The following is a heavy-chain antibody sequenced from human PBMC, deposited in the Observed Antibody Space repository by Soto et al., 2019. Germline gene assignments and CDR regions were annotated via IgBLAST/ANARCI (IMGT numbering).Heavy chain of an antibody. CDR3: TRGSSSFQDPYDYYGLLD. CDR2: QRDKANSYTT. Sequence: GGSLRLSCAASGFTFSDHYMDWVRQAPGKRLEWVGRQRDKANSYTTEYAASVKGRFSVSRDDSKNSFYLQMNYLQIEDTAVYYCTRGSSSFQDPYDYYGLLDSGPGPRVTV. D-gene: IGHD2-21*02. CDR1: GFTFSDHY. V-gene: IGHV3-72*01. J-gene: IGHJ4*03.